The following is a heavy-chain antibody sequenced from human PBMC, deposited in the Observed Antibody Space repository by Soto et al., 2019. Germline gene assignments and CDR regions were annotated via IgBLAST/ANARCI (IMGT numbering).Heavy chain of an antibody. CDR1: GGSISSYY. CDR3: ARVGSAGDYWGWGMDV. Sequence: QVQLQESGPGLVKPSETLSLTCTVSGGSISSYYWSWIRQPPGKGLEWIGYIYYSGSTNYNPSLKSRVTIPVDTSKNQFSLKLSAVTAADTAVYYCARVGSAGDYWGWGMDVWGQGTTVTVSS. J-gene: IGHJ6*02. CDR2: IYYSGST. V-gene: IGHV4-59*01. D-gene: IGHD4-17*01.